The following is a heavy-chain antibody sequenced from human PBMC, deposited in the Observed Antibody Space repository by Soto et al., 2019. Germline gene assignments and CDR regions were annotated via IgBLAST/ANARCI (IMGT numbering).Heavy chain of an antibody. Sequence: EVQLLESGGGSVQPGGSLRLSCAASGFTFSHYNMSWVRQAPGKGLEWVSAVSDNGGRTRYADSVKGRFTISRDNSQNTLDPQMLSLRADDTAIYYGANDYWNPRSFDNWGQGTLGTVSS. D-gene: IGHD1-1*01. J-gene: IGHJ4*02. CDR3: ANDYWNPRSFDN. CDR1: GFTFSHYN. V-gene: IGHV3-23*01. CDR2: VSDNGGRT.